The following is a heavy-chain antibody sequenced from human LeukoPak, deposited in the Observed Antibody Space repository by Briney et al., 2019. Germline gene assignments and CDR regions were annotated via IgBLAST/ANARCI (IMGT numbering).Heavy chain of an antibody. D-gene: IGHD1-26*01. CDR1: GFTVSSNY. J-gene: IGHJ3*02. V-gene: IGHV3-53*01. CDR3: ARGGSYLSAFDI. CDR2: IYSGGST. Sequence: GGSLRLSCAASGFTVSSNYMSWVRQAPGKGLEWVSIIYSGGSTFYADSVKGRFTISKDNSKNTLYLQMNSLRAEDTAVYYCARGGSYLSAFDIWGQGTMVTVSS.